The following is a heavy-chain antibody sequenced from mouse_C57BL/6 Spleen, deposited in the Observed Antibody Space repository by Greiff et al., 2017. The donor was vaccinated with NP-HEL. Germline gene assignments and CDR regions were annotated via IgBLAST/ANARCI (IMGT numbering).Heavy chain of an antibody. J-gene: IGHJ2*01. V-gene: IGHV1-26*01. CDR1: GYTFTDYY. D-gene: IGHD3-2*02. Sequence: EVQLQQSGPELVKPGASVKISCKASGYTFTDYYMNWVKQSHGKSLEWIGDINPNNGGTSYNQKFKGKATLTVDKSSSTAYMELRSLTSEDSAVYYCATAQAGYWGQGTTLTVSS. CDR2: INPNNGGT. CDR3: ATAQAGY.